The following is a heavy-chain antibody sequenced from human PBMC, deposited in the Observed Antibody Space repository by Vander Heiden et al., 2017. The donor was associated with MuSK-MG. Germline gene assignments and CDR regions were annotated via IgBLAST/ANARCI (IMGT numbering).Heavy chain of an antibody. CDR2: IKQDGSEE. D-gene: IGHD6-13*01. J-gene: IGHJ4*02. CDR3: AREGRVAAAEFDY. CDR1: GFTFSSFW. V-gene: IGHV3-7*01. Sequence: EVQLVESGGGLVQPGGSLRLSCAASGFTFSSFWMSGVRQAPGRGLEWVANIKQDGSEEYYVDSVKGRFTISRDNAKNSLYLQMSSLRGEETAVYYCAREGRVAAAEFDYWGQGTLVTVSS.